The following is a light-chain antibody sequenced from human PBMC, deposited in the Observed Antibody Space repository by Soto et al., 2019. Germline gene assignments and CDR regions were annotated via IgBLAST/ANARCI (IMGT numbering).Light chain of an antibody. Sequence: EMVMTQCPATLSVSPGERATLSCRASQGVGSDLAWYQQKPGQAPSLVIYDIFTRSTGVPPRISGSGSETEFTLTISSLQSEDFADYYCQQYNSWPLPFGGGTKVDIK. V-gene: IGKV3D-15*01. CDR3: QQYNSWPLP. J-gene: IGKJ4*01. CDR1: QGVGSD. CDR2: DIF.